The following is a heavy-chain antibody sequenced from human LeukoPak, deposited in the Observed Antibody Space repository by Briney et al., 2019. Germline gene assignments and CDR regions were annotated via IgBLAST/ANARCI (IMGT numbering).Heavy chain of an antibody. D-gene: IGHD3-22*01. CDR1: GFTFSSYW. CDR3: ARGGTYYYDSSGGLDAFDI. J-gene: IGHJ3*02. CDR2: INSDGSST. Sequence: PGGSLRLSCAASGFTFSSYWMHWVRQAPGKGLVWVSRINSDGSSTSYADSVKGRFTISRDNAKNTLYLQMKSLRAEDTAVYYCARGGTYYYDSSGGLDAFDIWGQGTMVTVSS. V-gene: IGHV3-74*01.